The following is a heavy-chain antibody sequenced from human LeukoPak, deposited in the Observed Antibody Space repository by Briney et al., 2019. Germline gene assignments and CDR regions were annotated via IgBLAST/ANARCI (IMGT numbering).Heavy chain of an antibody. CDR2: IFYSGGT. CDR1: EFTLSSSC. CDR3: RRDRRGGDGYGPYL. Sequence: GGPVRLSCALSEFTLSSSCMLCLPHAPGKALEGVSVIFYSGGTFYSDSVKGRLTISRDTSKKTLYLQMNSQRDEDTGVYYCRRDRRGGDGYGPYLWGQGTLVTVFS. J-gene: IGHJ4*02. V-gene: IGHV3-53*01. D-gene: IGHD5-24*01.